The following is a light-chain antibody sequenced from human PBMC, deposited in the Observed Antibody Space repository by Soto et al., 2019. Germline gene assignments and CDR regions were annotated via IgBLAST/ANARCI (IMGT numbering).Light chain of an antibody. Sequence: VLTQPPSASGTPGQRVTISCSGSSSNIGSNTVNWYQQLPGTAPKLLIYSNNQRPSGVPDRFSGSKSGTSASLAISGLQSEDEADYYCAAWDDSLNGPLFGGGTKVTVL. J-gene: IGLJ2*01. CDR2: SNN. CDR3: AAWDDSLNGPL. V-gene: IGLV1-44*01. CDR1: SSNIGSNT.